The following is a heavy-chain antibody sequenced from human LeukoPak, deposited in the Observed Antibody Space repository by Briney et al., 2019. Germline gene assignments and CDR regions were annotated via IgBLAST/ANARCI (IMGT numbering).Heavy chain of an antibody. Sequence: GASVKVSCKASGYTFNDYYIHWVRQAPGQGLEWMGWINPNSGDANYAQKFQGRVTMTRDTSISTAYMELSRLRSDDTAVYYCARDIVVVTALYYWGQGTLVTVSS. CDR1: GYTFNDYY. J-gene: IGHJ4*02. CDR3: ARDIVVVTALYY. CDR2: INPNSGDA. D-gene: IGHD2-21*02. V-gene: IGHV1-2*02.